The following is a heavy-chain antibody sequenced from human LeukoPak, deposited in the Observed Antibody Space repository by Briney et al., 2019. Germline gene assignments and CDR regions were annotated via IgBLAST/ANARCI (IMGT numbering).Heavy chain of an antibody. J-gene: IGHJ4*02. Sequence: GVSLRLSCAASGFTFSTYGMHWVRQAPGKGLEWVAFIRNDGSDKYYADSVKGRFTISRDNSKNTLYLQINSLRAEDTAVYYCAKDGIARSIFDYWGQGTLVTVSS. V-gene: IGHV3-30*02. CDR1: GFTFSTYG. CDR3: AKDGIARSIFDY. CDR2: IRNDGSDK. D-gene: IGHD1-1*01.